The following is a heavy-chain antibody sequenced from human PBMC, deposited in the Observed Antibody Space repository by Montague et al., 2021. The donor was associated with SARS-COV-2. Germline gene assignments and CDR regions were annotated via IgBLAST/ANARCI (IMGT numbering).Heavy chain of an antibody. J-gene: IGHJ5*02. Sequence: LSLSASGFRFSNYAMNWVRQAPGKGLEWVSGINGGGDSKFYTGSVKGRFTISRDNPKNTVYLQMNSLRAEDTAVYFCAKDTLRTTVAFFDLWGQGTHVTVSS. V-gene: IGHV3-23*01. CDR1: GFRFSNYA. CDR3: AKDTLRTTVAFFDL. D-gene: IGHD6-19*01. CDR2: INGGGDSK.